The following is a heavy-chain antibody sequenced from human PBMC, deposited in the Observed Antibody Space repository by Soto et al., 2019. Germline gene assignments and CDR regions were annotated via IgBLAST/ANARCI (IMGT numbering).Heavy chain of an antibody. CDR1: GFTFSSYE. CDR2: ISSSGSTI. J-gene: IGHJ4*02. V-gene: IGHV3-48*03. CDR3: EREGRYSTPGY. D-gene: IGHD5-18*01. Sequence: GGSLRLSCAASGFTFSSYEMNWVRQAPGKGLEWVSYISSSGSTIYYADSVKGRFTISRDNAKNSLYLQMNSLRAEDTAVYYCEREGRYSTPGYWGPGTLVTLSS.